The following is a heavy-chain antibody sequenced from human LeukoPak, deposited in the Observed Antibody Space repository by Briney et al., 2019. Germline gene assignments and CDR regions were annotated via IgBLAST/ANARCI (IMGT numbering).Heavy chain of an antibody. J-gene: IGHJ1*01. Sequence: ASVKVSCKVSGYTLTELSMHWVRQAPGKGLEWMGGFDPEDGETIYAQKFQGRVTMTEDKSTDTAYMELSSLRSEDTAVYYCATVPYLYGGNSGKYFQHWGQGTLVTVSS. V-gene: IGHV1-24*01. D-gene: IGHD4-23*01. CDR2: FDPEDGET. CDR1: GYTLTELS. CDR3: ATVPYLYGGNSGKYFQH.